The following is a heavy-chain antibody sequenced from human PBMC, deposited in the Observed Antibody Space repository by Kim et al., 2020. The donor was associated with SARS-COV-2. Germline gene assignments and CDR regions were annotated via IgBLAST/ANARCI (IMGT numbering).Heavy chain of an antibody. CDR3: ARPYYYTSSGTLQYEAYGMDV. V-gene: IGHV7-4-1*02. CDR1: GYTFANYA. J-gene: IGHJ6*02. Sequence: ASVKVSCKASGYTFANYALSWVRQAPGQGLQWLGWINTRTGIPTYAQGFRGQFVFSLDTSVSTTYLQINSLRTDDTAVYYCARPYYYTSSGTLQYEAYGMDVWGQGTTVTVSS. CDR2: INTRTGIP. D-gene: IGHD3-10*01.